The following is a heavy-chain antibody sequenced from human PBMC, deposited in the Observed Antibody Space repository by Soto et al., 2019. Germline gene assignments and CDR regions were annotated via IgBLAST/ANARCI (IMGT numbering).Heavy chain of an antibody. CDR2: IIPIFGTA. V-gene: IGHV1-69*13. CDR1: GVTVSSYA. J-gene: IGHJ6*02. D-gene: IGHD6-6*01. CDR3: ARDNARPDLVYYYGMDV. Sequence: SVKVSCKASGVTVSSYAISWVRQAPGQGLEWMGGIIPIFGTANYAQKFQGRVTITADESTSTAYMELSSLRSEDTAVYYCARDNARPDLVYYYGMDVWGQGTTVTISS.